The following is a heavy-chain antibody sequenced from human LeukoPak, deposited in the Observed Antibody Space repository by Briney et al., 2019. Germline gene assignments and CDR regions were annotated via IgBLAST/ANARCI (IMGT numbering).Heavy chain of an antibody. J-gene: IGHJ4*02. CDR3: ARGVWGNYHFDY. Sequence: SCKASGYTFTSYAMHWVRQAPGKGLEYVSAISSNGGSTYYANSVKGRFTISRDNSKNTLYLQMGSLRAEDMAVYYCARGVWGNYHFDYWGQGTLVTVSS. CDR1: GYTFTSYA. D-gene: IGHD4-11*01. CDR2: ISSNGGST. V-gene: IGHV3-64*01.